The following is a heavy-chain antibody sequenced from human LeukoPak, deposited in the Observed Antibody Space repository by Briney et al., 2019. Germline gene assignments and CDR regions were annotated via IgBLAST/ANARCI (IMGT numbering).Heavy chain of an antibody. CDR3: TRVTGIQLWPLSGVDY. D-gene: IGHD5-18*01. Sequence: PGRSLRLSCTASGFTFGDYAMSWVRRAPGKGLEWVGFIRSKAYGGTTEYAASVKGRFTISRDDSKSIAYLQMNSLKTEDTAVYYCTRVTGIQLWPLSGVDYWGQGTLVTVSS. CDR1: GFTFGDYA. V-gene: IGHV3-49*04. J-gene: IGHJ4*02. CDR2: IRSKAYGGTT.